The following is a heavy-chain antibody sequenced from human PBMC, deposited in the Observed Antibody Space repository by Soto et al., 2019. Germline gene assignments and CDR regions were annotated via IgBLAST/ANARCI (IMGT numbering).Heavy chain of an antibody. CDR3: ARARPDYYYMDV. Sequence: ASVKVSCKASGYTFTSYAMHWVRQAHGQRLEWMGWINAGNGNTKYSQKFQGRVTITRDTSASTAYMELSSLRSEDTAVYYCARARPDYYYMDVWGKGTTVTVSS. V-gene: IGHV1-3*01. CDR2: INAGNGNT. J-gene: IGHJ6*03. CDR1: GYTFTSYA.